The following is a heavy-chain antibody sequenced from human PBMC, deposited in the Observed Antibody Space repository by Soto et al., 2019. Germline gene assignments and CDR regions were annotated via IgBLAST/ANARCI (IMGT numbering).Heavy chain of an antibody. D-gene: IGHD3-9*01. Sequence: LRLSCAASGFTFSSDWMSWVRHAPGNGLEGVANIKQDGSDKYYVDSVKGRFTISRDNAKNSLYLQMSSLRAEDTAVYYCARAQRNILTGYYYGMDVWGQGTTVTVSS. J-gene: IGHJ6*02. CDR3: ARAQRNILTGYYYGMDV. V-gene: IGHV3-7*01. CDR2: IKQDGSDK. CDR1: GFTFSSDW.